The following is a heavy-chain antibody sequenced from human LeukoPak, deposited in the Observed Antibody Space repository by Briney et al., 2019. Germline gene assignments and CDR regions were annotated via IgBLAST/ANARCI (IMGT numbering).Heavy chain of an antibody. CDR3: ARAEEMATITDY. J-gene: IGHJ4*02. CDR1: GYTFTSYY. V-gene: IGHV1-46*01. Sequence: ASVKVSCKASGYTFTSYYMHWVRQAPGQGLEWMGIINPSGGSTSYAQKFRGRVTMTRDTSTSTVYMELSSLRSEDTAVYYCARAEEMATITDYWGQGTLVTVSS. D-gene: IGHD5-24*01. CDR2: INPSGGST.